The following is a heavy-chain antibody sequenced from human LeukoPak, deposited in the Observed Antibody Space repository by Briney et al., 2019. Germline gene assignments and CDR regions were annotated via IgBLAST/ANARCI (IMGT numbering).Heavy chain of an antibody. CDR3: AKQLGYCSDGSCYFPY. CDR2: ISNNGGYT. D-gene: IGHD2-15*01. CDR1: GFTFSSSA. J-gene: IGHJ4*02. V-gene: IGHV3-23*01. Sequence: RPGGSLRLSCAASGFTFSSSAMSWVRQAPGKGLEWVSAISNNGGYTYYADSVQGRFTISRDNSKSTLCLQMNSLRAEDTAVYYCAKQLGYCSDGSCYFPYWGQGTLVTVSS.